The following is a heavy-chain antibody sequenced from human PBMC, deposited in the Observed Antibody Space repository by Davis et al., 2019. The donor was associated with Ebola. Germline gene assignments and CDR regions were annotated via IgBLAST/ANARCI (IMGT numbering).Heavy chain of an antibody. CDR3: ATAVVREWLFPPANYYYYMDV. V-gene: IGHV1-24*01. Sequence: ASVKVSCKVSGYTLTELSMHWVRQAPGKGLEWMGGFDPEDGETIYAQKFQGRVTMTEDTSTDTAYMELSSLRSEDTAVYYCATAVVREWLFPPANYYYYMDVWGKGTTVTVSS. CDR1: GYTLTELS. CDR2: FDPEDGET. J-gene: IGHJ6*03. D-gene: IGHD3-3*01.